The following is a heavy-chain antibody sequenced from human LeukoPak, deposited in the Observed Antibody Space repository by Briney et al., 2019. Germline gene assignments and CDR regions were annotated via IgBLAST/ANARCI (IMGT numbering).Heavy chain of an antibody. CDR1: GFTVSSNY. CDR3: ARENYYDSSGLDC. J-gene: IGHJ4*02. Sequence: GGSLRLSCAASGFTVSSNYMSWVRQAPGKGLEWVSVIYSGGSTYYADSVKGRFTISRDNSKNTLYLQMNSLRAEDTAVYYCARENYYDSSGLDCWGQGTLVTVSS. CDR2: IYSGGST. D-gene: IGHD3-22*01. V-gene: IGHV3-53*01.